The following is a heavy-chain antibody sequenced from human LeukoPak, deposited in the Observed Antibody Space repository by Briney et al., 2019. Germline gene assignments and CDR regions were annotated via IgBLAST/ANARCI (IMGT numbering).Heavy chain of an antibody. J-gene: IGHJ6*03. CDR3: ARDLVVPAAAYYYYYMDV. D-gene: IGHD2-2*01. Sequence: PSETLSLTCTVSGGSIGSYYWSWIRQPAGKGLEWIGRIYTSGSTNYNPSLKSRVTMSVDTSKNQFSLKLSSVTAADTAVYYCARDLVVPAAAYYYYYMDVWGKGTTVTVSS. CDR1: GGSIGSYY. V-gene: IGHV4-4*07. CDR2: IYTSGST.